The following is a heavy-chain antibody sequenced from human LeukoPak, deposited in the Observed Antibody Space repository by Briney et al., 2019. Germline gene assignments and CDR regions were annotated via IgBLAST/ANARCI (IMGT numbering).Heavy chain of an antibody. CDR3: AGDSYAIDY. CDR2: IYYSGST. V-gene: IGHV4-59*01. D-gene: IGHD5-18*01. Sequence: SETLSLTCTVSDGSISSYYWNWIRQPPGKGLEWIGYIYYSGSTNCNPSLKSRVTISVDTSKNQFSLKLSSVTAADTAVYYCAGDSYAIDYWGQGTLVTVSS. CDR1: DGSISSYY. J-gene: IGHJ4*02.